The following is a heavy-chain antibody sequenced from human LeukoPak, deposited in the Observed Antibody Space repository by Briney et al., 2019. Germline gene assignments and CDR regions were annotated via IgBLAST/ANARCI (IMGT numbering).Heavy chain of an antibody. V-gene: IGHV3-21*01. CDR1: RFTFSSYS. CDR2: ISSSSSYI. CDR3: ARTGNHDAFDI. Sequence: PGGSLKLACAASRFTFSSYSMNWVRQAPGKGLEWVSSISSSSSYIYYADSVKGRFTISRDNAKNSLYLQMNSLRAEDTAVYYCARTGNHDAFDIWGQGTMVTVSS. J-gene: IGHJ3*02. D-gene: IGHD1-14*01.